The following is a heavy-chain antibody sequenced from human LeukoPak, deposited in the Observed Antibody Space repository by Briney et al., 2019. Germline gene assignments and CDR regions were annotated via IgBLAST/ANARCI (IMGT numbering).Heavy chain of an antibody. CDR1: GGTFSGYA. Sequence: SVKVSCKASGGTFSGYAISWVRQAPGQGLEWMGGIIPIFGTANYAQKFQGRVTITADESTSTAYMELSSLRSEDTAVYYCARDLERPEPQDYDFWSGYYYRWGQGTLVTVSS. J-gene: IGHJ4*02. V-gene: IGHV1-69*13. CDR3: ARDLERPEPQDYDFWSGYYYR. CDR2: IIPIFGTA. D-gene: IGHD3-3*01.